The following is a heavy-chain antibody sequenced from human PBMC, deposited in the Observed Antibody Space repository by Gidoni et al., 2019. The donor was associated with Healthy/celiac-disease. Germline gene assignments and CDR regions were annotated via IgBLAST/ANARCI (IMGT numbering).Heavy chain of an antibody. J-gene: IGHJ4*02. Sequence: EVQLLESGGGWVQPGGSLWLSCAASGFHLSSYAMSWVRQAPGKGLEWVSAISGSGGSTYYADSVKGRFTISRDNSKNTLYLQMTSLRAEDTAVYYCAKPNQPRMVPAAILHWGQGTLVTVSS. CDR2: ISGSGGST. V-gene: IGHV3-23*01. D-gene: IGHD2-2*02. CDR3: AKPNQPRMVPAAILH. CDR1: GFHLSSYA.